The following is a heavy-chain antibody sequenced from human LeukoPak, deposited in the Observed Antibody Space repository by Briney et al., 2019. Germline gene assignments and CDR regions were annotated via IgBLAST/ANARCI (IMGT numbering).Heavy chain of an antibody. Sequence: GGSLRLSCAASGFTFSCYWMGWVRQAPGKGLEWVANIKQDGSEKYYVDSVKGRFAISRDNTKNSLYLHMNSLRAEDTAVYYCARRYFDLWGQGTMVTVSS. CDR3: ARRYFDL. CDR2: IKQDGSEK. CDR1: GFTFSCYW. V-gene: IGHV3-7*03. J-gene: IGHJ3*01.